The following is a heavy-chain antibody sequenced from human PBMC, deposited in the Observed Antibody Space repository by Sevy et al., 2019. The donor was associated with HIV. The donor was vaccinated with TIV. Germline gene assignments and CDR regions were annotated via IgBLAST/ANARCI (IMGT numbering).Heavy chain of an antibody. J-gene: IGHJ3*02. CDR1: GYSFTSYW. V-gene: IGHV5-51*01. Sequence: ESLKISCKGSGYSFTSYWIGWVRQMPGKGLEWMGIIYPGDSDTRYSQSFQGQVTISADKSISTAYLQWSSLKASDTAMYYCASTPHMVQGVSGAFDIWGQGTMVTVSS. CDR3: ASTPHMVQGVSGAFDI. CDR2: IYPGDSDT. D-gene: IGHD3-10*01.